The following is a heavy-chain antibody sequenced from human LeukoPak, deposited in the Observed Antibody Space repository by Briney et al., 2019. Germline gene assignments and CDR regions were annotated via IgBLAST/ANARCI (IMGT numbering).Heavy chain of an antibody. D-gene: IGHD1-26*01. CDR1: GGSISSSSYY. V-gene: IGHV4-39*01. CDR2: IYYSGST. CDR3: ARLGIQNWFDP. J-gene: IGHJ5*02. Sequence: PSQTLSLTCTVSGGSISSSSYYWGWIRQPPGKGPEWVGSIYYSGSTYYNPSLKSRVTISVDTSKNQFSLKLSSVTAADTAVYYCARLGIQNWFDPWGQGTLVTVSS.